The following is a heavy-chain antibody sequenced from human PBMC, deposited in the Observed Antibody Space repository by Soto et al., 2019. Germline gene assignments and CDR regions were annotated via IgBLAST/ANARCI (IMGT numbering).Heavy chain of an antibody. Sequence: ASVKVSCKASGYTFSSYGISWVRQAPGQGLEWMGWISAYNGDTHYAQKFQGRVTMTTDASTSTAYMELRSLRSDDTAVYYCAREQKSYSSYAMDVWGQGTTVTVSS. CDR1: GYTFSSYG. V-gene: IGHV1-18*04. CDR3: AREQKSYSSYAMDV. J-gene: IGHJ6*02. CDR2: ISAYNGDT. D-gene: IGHD1-26*01.